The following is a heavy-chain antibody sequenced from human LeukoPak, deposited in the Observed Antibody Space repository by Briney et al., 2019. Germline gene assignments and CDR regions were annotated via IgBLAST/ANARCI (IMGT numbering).Heavy chain of an antibody. Sequence: GASVKVSCKASGGTFSSYAISWVRQAPGQGLEWMGGIIPIFGTANYAQKFQGRVTITTDESTSTAYMELSSLRSEDTAVYYCARDRARSRYYYDSSGYYSDAFDIWGQGTMVTVSS. CDR3: ARDRARSRYYYDSSGYYSDAFDI. J-gene: IGHJ3*02. CDR2: IIPIFGTA. D-gene: IGHD3-22*01. V-gene: IGHV1-69*05. CDR1: GGTFSSYA.